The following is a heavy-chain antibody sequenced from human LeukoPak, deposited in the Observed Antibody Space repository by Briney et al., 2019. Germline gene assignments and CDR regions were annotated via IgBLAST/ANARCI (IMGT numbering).Heavy chain of an antibody. CDR2: TRNKANSYTT. V-gene: IGHV3-72*01. J-gene: IGHJ4*02. D-gene: IGHD1-26*01. CDR1: GFTVTNAW. Sequence: GGSLRLSCAASGFTVTNAWMNWVRQAPGKGLEWVGRTRNKANSYTTEYAASVKGRFTISRDDSKNSLYLQMNSLKTEDTAVYYCARSRSGSFGQYYFDYWGQGTLVTVSS. CDR3: ARSRSGSFGQYYFDY.